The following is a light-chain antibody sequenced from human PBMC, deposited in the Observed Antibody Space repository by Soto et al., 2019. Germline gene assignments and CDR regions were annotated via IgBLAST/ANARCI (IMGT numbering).Light chain of an antibody. CDR3: ISYGGFNNVL. CDR1: GTDVGQYNY. V-gene: IGLV2-8*01. CDR2: HVS. Sequence: QSALTQPPSASGSPGQSVTISCTGAGTDVGQYNYVSWYQQHPGKAPKLLIHHVSRRPSGVPARLSGSKSGNTASLTVSGLQTEDEADYYCISYGGFNNVLFGGGTKLTVL. J-gene: IGLJ2*01.